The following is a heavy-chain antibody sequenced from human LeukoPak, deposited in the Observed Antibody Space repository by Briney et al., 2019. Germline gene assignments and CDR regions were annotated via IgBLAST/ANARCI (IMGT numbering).Heavy chain of an antibody. D-gene: IGHD3-10*01. Sequence: GSLRLSCAASGFIFSRCAMSWVRQAPGKGLEWVSTVSGSGSHTNYTDSVKGRFTISRDNSKNTLYLQMNSLRAEDTAVYYCARDRVTMVRGGRDAFDIWGQGTMVTVSS. J-gene: IGHJ3*02. CDR3: ARDRVTMVRGGRDAFDI. V-gene: IGHV3-23*01. CDR2: VSGSGSHT. CDR1: GFIFSRCA.